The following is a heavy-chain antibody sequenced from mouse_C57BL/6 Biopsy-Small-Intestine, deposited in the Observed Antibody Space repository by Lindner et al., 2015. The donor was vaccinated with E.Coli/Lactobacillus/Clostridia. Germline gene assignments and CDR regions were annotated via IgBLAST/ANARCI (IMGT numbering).Heavy chain of an antibody. J-gene: IGHJ4*01. CDR2: SNAANGNT. Sequence: SVKVSCKTSGYTFNNFAMHWVRQAPGQRLEWMGWSNAANGNTGYSHELQGRVTITRDTSANIAYMELSSLRSEDMAVYYCVGGTHRSSWTFDYWGQGSLVTISS. CDR1: GYTFNNFA. V-gene: IGHV1S46*01. D-gene: IGHD6-1*01. CDR3: VGGTHRSSWTFDY.